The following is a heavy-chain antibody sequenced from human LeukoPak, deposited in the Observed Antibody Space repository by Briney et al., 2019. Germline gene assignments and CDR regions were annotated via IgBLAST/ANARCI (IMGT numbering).Heavy chain of an antibody. Sequence: GGSLRLSCAASGFTFSSYSMNWVRQAPGKGLEWVSSINSRSDYIYYADSVKGRFTVSRDNAKNSLFLQMNGLRAEDTAIYYCARGGTGAFDYWGQGTLVTVSS. D-gene: IGHD2-8*02. CDR3: ARGGTGAFDY. CDR2: INSRSDYI. CDR1: GFTFSSYS. J-gene: IGHJ4*02. V-gene: IGHV3-21*01.